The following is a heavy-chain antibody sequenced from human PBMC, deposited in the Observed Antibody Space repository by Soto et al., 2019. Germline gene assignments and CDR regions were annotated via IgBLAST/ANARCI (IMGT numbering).Heavy chain of an antibody. CDR2: INGDGGRT. CDR1: GFTFGSYW. CDR3: SRETLWFGESPKS. D-gene: IGHD3-10*01. V-gene: IGHV3-74*01. J-gene: IGHJ4*02. Sequence: EVQLVESGGGSVQTGGSLRISCAASGFTFGSYWMDWVRQAPGKGLVWVSRINGDGGRTTYADSVKGRFTISRDNAHNTLYLQMDSLTGDDTAVYYCSRETLWFGESPKSGGQGTLVPVSS.